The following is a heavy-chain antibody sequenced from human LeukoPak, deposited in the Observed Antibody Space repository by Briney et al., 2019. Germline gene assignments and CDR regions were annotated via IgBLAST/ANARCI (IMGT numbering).Heavy chain of an antibody. J-gene: IGHJ3*02. CDR3: AREIIAAAGTGDI. D-gene: IGHD6-13*01. CDR1: GGTFSSFA. Sequence: SVKVSCKASGGTFSSFAISWVRQAPGQGLEWMGRIIPILGIANYAQKFQGRVTITADKPTSTAYMELSSLRSEDTAVYYCAREIIAAAGTGDIWGQGTMVTVSS. CDR2: IIPILGIA. V-gene: IGHV1-69*04.